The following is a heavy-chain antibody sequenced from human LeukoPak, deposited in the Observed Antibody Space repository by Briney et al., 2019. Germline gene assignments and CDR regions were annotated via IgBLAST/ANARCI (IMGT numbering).Heavy chain of an antibody. CDR2: ISGSGGST. D-gene: IGHD2-15*01. J-gene: IGHJ4*02. V-gene: IGHV3-23*01. CDR1: GFTFSSYA. CDR3: AKVEEGFCSGGSCSYSFDY. Sequence: PGGSLRLSCAASGFTFSSYAMSWVRQAPGKGLEWVSAISGSGGSTYYADSVKGRFTISRDNSKNTVYLQMNSLRAEDTAVYYCAKVEEGFCSGGSCSYSFDYWGQGTLVTVSS.